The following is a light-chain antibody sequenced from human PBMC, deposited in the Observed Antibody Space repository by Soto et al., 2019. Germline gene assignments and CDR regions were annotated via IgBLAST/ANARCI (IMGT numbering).Light chain of an antibody. V-gene: IGKV3-11*01. Sequence: EIVLTQSPSTLSLSPGERATLSCRASQSVSSYLAWYQQKPGQAPRLLIYDASNRATGIPARFSGSGSGTDFTLTISSLEPEDFAVYYCQQYGRSLRTFGQGTKVDIK. J-gene: IGKJ1*01. CDR1: QSVSSY. CDR2: DAS. CDR3: QQYGRSLRT.